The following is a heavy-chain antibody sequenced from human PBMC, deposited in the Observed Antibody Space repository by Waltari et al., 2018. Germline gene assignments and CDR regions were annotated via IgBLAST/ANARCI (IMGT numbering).Heavy chain of an antibody. CDR3: ARERGIVGATTPTNDAFDI. V-gene: IGHV1-69*13. CDR2: IIPIFGTA. CDR1: GGTFSSYA. Sequence: QVQLVQSGTEVKKPGSSVKVSCKASGGTFSSYAISWVRQAPGQGLEWMGGIIPIFGTANYAQKFQGRVTITADESTSTAYMELSSLRSEDTAVYYCARERGIVGATTPTNDAFDIWGQGTMVTVSS. D-gene: IGHD1-26*01. J-gene: IGHJ3*02.